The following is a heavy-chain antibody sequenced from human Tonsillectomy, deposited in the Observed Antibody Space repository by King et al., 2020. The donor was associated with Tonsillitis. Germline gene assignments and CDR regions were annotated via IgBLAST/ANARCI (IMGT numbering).Heavy chain of an antibody. D-gene: IGHD6-19*01. Sequence: VQLVESGAEVKKPGASVQVSCKASGYTFTGYYIQWVRQAPGQGLEWMGWINPDSGGTNYAQKFQGRVTMTGDTSITTAYMDLSRLTSDDTAVYYCASSGGLAVAGFDYWGQGTLVTVSA. J-gene: IGHJ4*02. V-gene: IGHV1-2*02. CDR3: ASSGGLAVAGFDY. CDR2: INPDSGGT. CDR1: GYTFTGYY.